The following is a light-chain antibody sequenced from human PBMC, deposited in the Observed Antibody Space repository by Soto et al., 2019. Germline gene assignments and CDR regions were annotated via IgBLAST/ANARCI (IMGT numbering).Light chain of an antibody. J-gene: IGKJ3*01. CDR2: AAS. V-gene: IGKV1-27*01. CDR1: QGISNY. CDR3: QKYNSAPPVT. Sequence: DIQMTQSPSSLSASVGDRVTITCRASQGISNYLAWYQQKPGKVPKLLIYAASTLQSGVPSRFSGSGSGTDFTLTNSSLQPEDVATYYCQKYNSAPPVTFGPGTKVDIK.